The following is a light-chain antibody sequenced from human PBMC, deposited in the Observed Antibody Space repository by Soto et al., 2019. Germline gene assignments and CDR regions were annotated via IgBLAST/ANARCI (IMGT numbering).Light chain of an antibody. CDR3: CSFAAMAGFV. CDR1: SSDVGAYVH. J-gene: IGLJ1*01. Sequence: QSALTQPRSVSGSPGQSVTISCTGTSSDVGAYVHVSWYQQHPGKAPKLMIHDVNQRPSGVPDRLSGSKSGNTASLTISGLQAEDEADYYCCSFAAMAGFVFGTGPKLTVL. CDR2: DVN. V-gene: IGLV2-11*01.